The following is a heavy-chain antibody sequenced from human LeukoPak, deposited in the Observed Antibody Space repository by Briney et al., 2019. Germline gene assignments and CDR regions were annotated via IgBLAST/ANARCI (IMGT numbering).Heavy chain of an antibody. CDR3: ARFDILTGYSHPTPVR. V-gene: IGHV4-34*01. CDR1: GGSFSGYY. CDR2: INHSGST. J-gene: IGHJ4*02. D-gene: IGHD3-9*01. Sequence: SETLSLTCAVYGGSFSGYYWSWIRQPPGKGLEWIGEINHSGSTNYNPSLKSRVTISVDTSKNQFSLKLSSVTAADTAVYYCARFDILTGYSHPTPVRWGQGTLVTVSS.